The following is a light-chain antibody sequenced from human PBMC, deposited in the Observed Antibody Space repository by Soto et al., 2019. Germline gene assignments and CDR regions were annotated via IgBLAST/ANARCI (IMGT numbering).Light chain of an antibody. CDR2: AAS. CDR1: QGINRF. Sequence: DIQLTQSPSFLSASVVEVVTITCRASQGINRFLAWYQQKPGKAPKLLIYAASTLQSGVPSRFSGSGSGTEFTLTISSLQPEDFATYYCQQLKSNLITFGQGTRLEIK. CDR3: QQLKSNLIT. V-gene: IGKV1-9*01. J-gene: IGKJ5*01.